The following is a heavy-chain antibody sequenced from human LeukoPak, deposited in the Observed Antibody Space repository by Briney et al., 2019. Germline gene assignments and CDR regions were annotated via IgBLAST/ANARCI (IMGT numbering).Heavy chain of an antibody. V-gene: IGHV4-34*01. CDR1: GGSFSGYY. J-gene: IGHJ3*02. CDR2: INHSGST. CDR3: ARGRTNYDFWSGVLLNAFDI. Sequence: SETLSLTCAVYGGSFSGYYWSWIRQPPGKGLEWIGEINHSGSTNYNPSLKSRVTISVDTSKNQFSLKLSSVTAADTAMYYCARGRTNYDFWSGVLLNAFDIWGQGTMVTVSS. D-gene: IGHD3-3*01.